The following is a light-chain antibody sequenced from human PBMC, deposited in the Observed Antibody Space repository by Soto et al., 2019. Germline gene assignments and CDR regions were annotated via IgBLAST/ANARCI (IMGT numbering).Light chain of an antibody. Sequence: QSVLTQPPSVSGTPGQRVTISCSGSNSNIGTNTVTWYQQLPGTAPTLLIHSNNQRPSGVLDRFSGSKSGTSASLAISGLQSEDEADYYCSAWDDTLDGPVVFGGGTKVTVL. J-gene: IGLJ2*01. CDR1: NSNIGTNT. CDR2: SNN. V-gene: IGLV1-44*01. CDR3: SAWDDTLDGPVV.